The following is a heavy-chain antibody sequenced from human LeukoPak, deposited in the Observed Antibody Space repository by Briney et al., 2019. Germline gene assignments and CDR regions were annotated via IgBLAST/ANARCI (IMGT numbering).Heavy chain of an antibody. CDR2: IIPIFGTA. CDR1: GGTFSSYA. J-gene: IGHJ4*02. CDR3: ARGVGYYRSGSYYLDY. D-gene: IGHD3-10*01. V-gene: IGHV1-69*13. Sequence: SVTVSCKASGGTFSSYAISWVQQAPGQGLEWMGGIIPIFGTANYAQKFQGRVTITADESTSTAYMELNSLRAEDTAVYYCARGVGYYRSGSYYLDYWGQGTLVTVSS.